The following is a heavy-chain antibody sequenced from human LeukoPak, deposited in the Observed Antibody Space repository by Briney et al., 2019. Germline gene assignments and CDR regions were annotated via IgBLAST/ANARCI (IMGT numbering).Heavy chain of an antibody. CDR1: GFTFSSCA. CDR3: AKFDLVDTAMVPVYYFDY. Sequence: PGGSLRLSCAASGFTFSSCAMSWVRQAPGKGLEWVSAISGSGGSTYYADSVKGRFTISRDNSKNTRYLQMNSLRAEDTAVYYCAKFDLVDTAMVPVYYFDYWGQGTLVTVSS. CDR2: ISGSGGST. J-gene: IGHJ4*02. D-gene: IGHD5-18*01. V-gene: IGHV3-23*01.